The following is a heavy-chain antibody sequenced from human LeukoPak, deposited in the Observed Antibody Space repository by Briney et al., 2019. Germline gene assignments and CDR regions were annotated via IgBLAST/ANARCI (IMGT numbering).Heavy chain of an antibody. CDR3: ARVTMIVVVNWFDP. J-gene: IGHJ5*02. D-gene: IGHD3-22*01. V-gene: IGHV4-34*01. CDR2: INHSGST. Sequence: SSETLSLTCAVYGGSFSGYYWSWIRQPPGKGLEWIGEINHSGSTNYNPSLKSRVTISVDTSKNQFSLKLSSVTAADTAVYYRARVTMIVVVNWFDPWGQGTLVTVSS. CDR1: GGSFSGYY.